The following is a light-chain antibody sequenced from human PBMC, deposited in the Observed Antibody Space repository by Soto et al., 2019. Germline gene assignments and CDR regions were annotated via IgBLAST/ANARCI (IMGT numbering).Light chain of an antibody. CDR2: DVS. J-gene: IGLJ1*01. CDR1: SSDVGGHNY. Sequence: QSALTQPRSVSGSPGQSVTISCTGTSSDVGGHNYVSWYQQHPGNAPKLMIYDVSERPSGVPDRFSGSKSGNTASLTISGLKAEDEADYYCCSYAGSYTYVFGTGTKVTVL. V-gene: IGLV2-11*01. CDR3: CSYAGSYTYV.